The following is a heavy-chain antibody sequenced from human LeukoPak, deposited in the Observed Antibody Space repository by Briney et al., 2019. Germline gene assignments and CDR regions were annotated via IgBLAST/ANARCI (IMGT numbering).Heavy chain of an antibody. CDR2: INHSGST. J-gene: IGHJ6*03. CDR3: ARTPGNLYYYYYYYMDV. D-gene: IGHD1-7*01. CDR1: GGSFSGYY. Sequence: PSETLSLTCAVYGGSFSGYYWSWIRQPPGKGLEWIGEINHSGSTNYNPSLKSRVTISVDTSKNQFSLKLSSVTAADTAVYYCARTPGNLYYYYYYYMDVWGKGTTVTVSS. V-gene: IGHV4-34*01.